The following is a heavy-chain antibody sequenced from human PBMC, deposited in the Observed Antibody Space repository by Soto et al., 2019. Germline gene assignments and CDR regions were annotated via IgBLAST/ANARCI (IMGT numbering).Heavy chain of an antibody. D-gene: IGHD6-6*01. Sequence: EVQLVESGGGLVEPGGSLRLSCATSGFTFSTCSMNWVRQAPGKGLEWVSSISATGTYTFYADSLKGRFTISRDNARNSLFLQMNSLRVEDTALYYCTTEYNSLQDLNHWGQGALVTVSS. V-gene: IGHV3-21*01. CDR1: GFTFSTCS. CDR3: TTEYNSLQDLNH. CDR2: ISATGTYT. J-gene: IGHJ5*02.